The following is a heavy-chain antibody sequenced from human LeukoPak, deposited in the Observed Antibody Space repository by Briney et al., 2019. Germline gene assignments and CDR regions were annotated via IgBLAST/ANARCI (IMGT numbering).Heavy chain of an antibody. CDR2: ISYDGSNK. D-gene: IGHD3-22*01. CDR3: ARSGDDSSGSSYYYYYGMDV. V-gene: IGHV3-30*03. J-gene: IGHJ6*02. CDR1: GFTVSSNY. Sequence: PGGSLRLSCAASGFTVSSNYMSWVRQAPGKGLEWVAVISYDGSNKYYADSVKGRFTISRDNSKNTLYLQMNSLRAEDTAVYYCARSGDDSSGSSYYYYYGMDVWGQGTTVTVSS.